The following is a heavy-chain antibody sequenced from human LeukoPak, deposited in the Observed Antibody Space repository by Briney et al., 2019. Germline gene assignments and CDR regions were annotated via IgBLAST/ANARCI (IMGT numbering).Heavy chain of an antibody. CDR1: GYTFTGYY. Sequence: ASVKVSCKAPGYTFTGYYMHWVRQAPGQGLEWMGWINPNSGGTNYAQKFQGRVTMTRDTSISTAYMELSRLRSDDTAVYYCAKSSVLSGYATFDYWGQGTLVTVSS. D-gene: IGHD5-12*01. CDR3: AKSSVLSGYATFDY. CDR2: INPNSGGT. V-gene: IGHV1-2*02. J-gene: IGHJ4*02.